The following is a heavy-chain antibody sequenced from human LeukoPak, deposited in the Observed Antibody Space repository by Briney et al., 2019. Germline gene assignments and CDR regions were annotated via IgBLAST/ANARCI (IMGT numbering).Heavy chain of an antibody. D-gene: IGHD7-27*01. J-gene: IGHJ4*02. Sequence: GGSLRLSCAASGFTVSSNYMSWVRQAPGKGLEWVLVIYSGGNTYYADSVKGRFTISRDNSKNTVYLQMNSVRVEDTAVYYCARDDLGIDYWGQGTLVTVSS. CDR2: IYSGGNT. CDR3: ARDDLGIDY. CDR1: GFTVSSNY. V-gene: IGHV3-53*01.